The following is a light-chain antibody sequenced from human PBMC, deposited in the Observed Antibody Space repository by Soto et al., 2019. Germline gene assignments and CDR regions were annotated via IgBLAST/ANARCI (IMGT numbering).Light chain of an antibody. CDR3: ATWDDSLSGPV. CDR1: SSNIGKNT. V-gene: IGLV1-44*01. CDR2: SNG. Sequence: QSVLTQPPSASGTPGQRVTISCSGSSSNIGKNTVNWYQQLPGTAPKLLIHSNGQRPSGVPDRFSGSKSGNSASLAISGLQPEDEADYSCATWDDSLSGPVFGGGTKVTAL. J-gene: IGLJ2*01.